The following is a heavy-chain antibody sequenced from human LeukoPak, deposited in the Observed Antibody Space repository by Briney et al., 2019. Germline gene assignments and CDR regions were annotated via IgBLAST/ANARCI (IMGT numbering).Heavy chain of an antibody. J-gene: IGHJ4*02. CDR2: INPNSGGT. CDR3: AREDWYFDY. D-gene: IGHD2-21*01. Sequence: ASVKVSCKASGYTFTDYHIHWVRQPPGQGLEWMGWINPNSGGTNYAQEFQGRVTMTRDTSISTAYMGLSRLRSDDTAVYYCAREDWYFDYWGQGTPVTVSS. CDR1: GYTFTDYH. V-gene: IGHV1-2*02.